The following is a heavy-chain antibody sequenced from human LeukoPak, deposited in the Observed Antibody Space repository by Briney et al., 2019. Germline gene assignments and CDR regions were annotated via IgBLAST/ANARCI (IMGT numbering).Heavy chain of an antibody. CDR3: ARDLSTSATWELDF. V-gene: IGHV1-2*02. J-gene: IGHJ4*02. Sequence: GASVKVSCKASGFTFTGHLIHWVRQAPGQGLEYMGWINPNSGGTNYAQKFQDRLTMTRDTSTSTASLELSSLRSDDTAVYYCARDLSTSATWELDFWGQGTLVTVSS. CDR1: GFTFTGHL. D-gene: IGHD6-25*01. CDR2: INPNSGGT.